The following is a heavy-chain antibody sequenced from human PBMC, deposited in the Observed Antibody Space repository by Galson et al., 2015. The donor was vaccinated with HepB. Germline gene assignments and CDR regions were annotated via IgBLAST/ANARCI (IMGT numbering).Heavy chain of an antibody. CDR3: ARHGDGSYGYFSPFRNWFDP. CDR2: IYYSGST. Sequence: ETLSLTCTVSGGSISSYYWSWIRQPPGKGLEWIGYIYYSGSTNYNPSLKSRVTISVDTSKNQFSLKLSSVTAADTAVYYCARHGDGSYGYFSPFRNWFDPWGQGTLVTVSS. J-gene: IGHJ5*02. V-gene: IGHV4-59*08. D-gene: IGHD5-18*01. CDR1: GGSISSYY.